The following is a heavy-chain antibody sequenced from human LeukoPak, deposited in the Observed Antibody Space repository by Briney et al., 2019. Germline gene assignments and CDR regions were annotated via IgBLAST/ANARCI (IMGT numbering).Heavy chain of an antibody. J-gene: IGHJ4*02. CDR2: ISGSDGST. CDR1: GFTFKTYG. CDR3: AAGFYFGDY. Sequence: GGSLRLSCVASGFTFKTYGMSWVRQAPGKGLGRVSTISGSDGSTYYADSVKGRFTISRDNSKSTLYLQMNSLRAEDTAVYYCAAGFYFGDYWGQGTLVTVSS. D-gene: IGHD3-3*01. V-gene: IGHV3-23*01.